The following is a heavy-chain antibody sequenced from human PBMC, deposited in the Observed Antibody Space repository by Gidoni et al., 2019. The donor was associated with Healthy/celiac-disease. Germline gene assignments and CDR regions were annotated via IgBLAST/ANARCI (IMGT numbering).Heavy chain of an antibody. CDR1: GGTFSSYA. CDR3: ARGDHSRGDYYYYYGMDV. CDR2: IIPIFGTA. Sequence: QVQLVQSGAEVKKPGSSVKVSCKASGGTFSSYAISWVRQAPGQGLEWMGGIIPIFGTANYAQKFQGRVTITADESTSTAYMELSSLRSEDTAVYYCARGDHSRGDYYYYYGMDVWGQGTTVTVSS. V-gene: IGHV1-69*01. J-gene: IGHJ6*02. D-gene: IGHD6-13*01.